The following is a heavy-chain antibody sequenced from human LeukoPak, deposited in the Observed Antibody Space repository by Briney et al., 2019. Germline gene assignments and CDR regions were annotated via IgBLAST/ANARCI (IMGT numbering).Heavy chain of an antibody. J-gene: IGHJ6*03. V-gene: IGHV4-59*08. CDR3: ARLGSSSGYYYYYMDV. Sequence: SETLSLTCTVSGGSISIYYWSWTRQPPGKGLEWIGYTYYSGSTNYNPSLKSRVTISVDTSKNQFSLKLSSVTAADTAVYYCARLGSSSGYYYYYMDVWGKGTTVTVSS. CDR2: TYYSGST. CDR1: GGSISIYY. D-gene: IGHD6-6*01.